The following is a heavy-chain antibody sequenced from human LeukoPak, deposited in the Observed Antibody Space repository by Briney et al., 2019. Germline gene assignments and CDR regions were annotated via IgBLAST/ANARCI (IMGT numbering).Heavy chain of an antibody. D-gene: IGHD7-27*01. CDR1: GGSISNYY. Sequence: SETLSLTCTVSGGSISNYYWSWIRQPAGKGLEWIGRLYTGRSTDYNPSLKSRVTMSVDTSNNQFSLKPTSVTAADTAIYYCARESRVLIGDGYYLDSWGPGTLVTVSS. CDR2: LYTGRST. CDR3: ARESRVLIGDGYYLDS. J-gene: IGHJ4*02. V-gene: IGHV4-4*07.